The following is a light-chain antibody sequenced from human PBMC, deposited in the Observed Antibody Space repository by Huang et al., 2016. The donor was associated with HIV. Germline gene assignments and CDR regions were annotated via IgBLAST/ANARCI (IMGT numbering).Light chain of an antibody. J-gene: IGKJ2*01. V-gene: IGKV1-39*01. CDR2: ATS. CDR1: QNINGH. CDR3: QQSSTPPST. Sequence: EIQMTQSPSSLSASVGDRVTITCRTSQNINGHLNWYQQRPGKAPKLLLYATSSLHTGVPSRCSGSGSGTHFTLTISSLQSEDFATYYCQQSSTPPSTFGQGTKLEIK.